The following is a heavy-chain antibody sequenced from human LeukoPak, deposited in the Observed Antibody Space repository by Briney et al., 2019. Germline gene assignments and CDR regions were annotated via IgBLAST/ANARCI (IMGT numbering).Heavy chain of an antibody. CDR3: AIHIVVVPAAKKKNWFNP. CDR2: INHSGST. J-gene: IGHJ5*02. CDR1: GGSFSGYY. Sequence: SETLSLTCAVYGGSFSGYYWSWIRQPPGKGLEWIGEINHSGSTNYNPSLKSRVTISVDTSKNQFSLKLSSVTAADTAVYYCAIHIVVVPAAKKKNWFNPWGQGTLVTVSS. V-gene: IGHV4-34*01. D-gene: IGHD2-2*01.